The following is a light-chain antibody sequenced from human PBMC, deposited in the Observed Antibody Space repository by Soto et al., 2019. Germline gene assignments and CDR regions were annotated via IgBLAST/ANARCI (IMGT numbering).Light chain of an antibody. Sequence: IQLTQSPASLSASVGDRVTITCRASQGIGNALGWYQQKPGKAPKLLIYKASTLKSGVPSRFSGSGSGTEFTLTISSLQPDDFATYYCQHYNSYSEAFGQGTKVDIK. J-gene: IGKJ1*01. CDR3: QHYNSYSEA. V-gene: IGKV1-5*03. CDR1: QGIGNA. CDR2: KAS.